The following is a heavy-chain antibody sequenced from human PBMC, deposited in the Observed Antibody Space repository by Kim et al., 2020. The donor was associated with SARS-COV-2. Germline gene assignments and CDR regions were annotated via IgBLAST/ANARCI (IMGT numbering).Heavy chain of an antibody. J-gene: IGHJ4*02. CDR2: ISAYNGNT. CDR1: GYTFTSYG. D-gene: IGHD3-16*01. Sequence: ASVKVSCKASGYTFTSYGISWVQQAPGQGLEWMGWISAYNGNTNYAQKLQGRVTMTTDTSTSTAYMELRSLRSDDTAVYYCARVLVTWGRYYFDYWGQGTLVTVSS. CDR3: ARVLVTWGRYYFDY. V-gene: IGHV1-18*01.